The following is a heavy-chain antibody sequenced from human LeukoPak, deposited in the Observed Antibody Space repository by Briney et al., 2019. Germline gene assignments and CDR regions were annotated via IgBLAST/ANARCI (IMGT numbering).Heavy chain of an antibody. V-gene: IGHV4-34*01. J-gene: IGHJ4*02. D-gene: IGHD6-13*01. Sequence: SETLSLTCAVYGGSFSGYYWSWLRQPPGKGLEWIGEINHSGSTNYNPSLKSRVTISVDTSKNQFSLKLSSVTAEDTAVYYCAREYSSSSGPFDYWGQGTLVTVSS. CDR3: AREYSSSSGPFDY. CDR1: GGSFSGYY. CDR2: INHSGST.